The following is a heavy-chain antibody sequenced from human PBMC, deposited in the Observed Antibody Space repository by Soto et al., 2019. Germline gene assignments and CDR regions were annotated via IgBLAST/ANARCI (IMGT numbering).Heavy chain of an antibody. CDR2: IWSDGSNQ. CDR1: AFTFSRHG. J-gene: IGHJ6*03. Sequence: QVQLVESGGGVVQPGGSLRLSCAASAFTFSRHGMHWVRPAPGKGLQWVGVIWSDGSNQRYAESVKGRFTISRDNSKNTLYLQMNRLRAEDTAVYYCARERTFGENNHNYMDVWCTGITVTVSS. D-gene: IGHD3-10*01. CDR3: ARERTFGENNHNYMDV. V-gene: IGHV3-33*01.